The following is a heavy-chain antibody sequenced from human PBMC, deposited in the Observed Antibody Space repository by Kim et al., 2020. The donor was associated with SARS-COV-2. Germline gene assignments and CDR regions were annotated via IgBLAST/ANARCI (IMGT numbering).Heavy chain of an antibody. CDR3: ARERDLYYDILTGYRNFDY. D-gene: IGHD3-9*01. J-gene: IGHJ4*02. CDR1: GYTFTSYG. Sequence: ASVKVSCKASGYTFTSYGISWVRQAPGQGLEWMGWISAYNGNTNYAQKLQGRVTMTTDTSTSTAYMELRSLRSDDTAVYYCARERDLYYDILTGYRNFDYWGQGTLVTVSS. V-gene: IGHV1-18*01. CDR2: ISAYNGNT.